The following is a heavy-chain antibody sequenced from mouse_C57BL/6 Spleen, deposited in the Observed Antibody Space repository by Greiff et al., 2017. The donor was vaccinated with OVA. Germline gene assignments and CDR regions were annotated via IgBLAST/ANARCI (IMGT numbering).Heavy chain of an antibody. Sequence: QVHVKQPGAELVKPGASVKMSCKASGYTFTSYWITWVKQRPGQGLEWIGDIYPGSGSTNYNEKFKSKATLTVDTSSSTAYMQLSSLTSEDSAVYYCARGFTTGVDYAMDYWGQGTSVTVSS. J-gene: IGHJ4*01. CDR3: ARGFTTGVDYAMDY. CDR2: IYPGSGST. V-gene: IGHV1-55*01. D-gene: IGHD1-1*02. CDR1: GYTFTSYW.